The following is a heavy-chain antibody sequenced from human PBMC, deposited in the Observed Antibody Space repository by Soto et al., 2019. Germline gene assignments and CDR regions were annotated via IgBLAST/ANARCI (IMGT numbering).Heavy chain of an antibody. CDR1: GFTFSSYG. CDR2: ISYDGSNK. D-gene: IGHD2-2*01. V-gene: IGHV3-30*18. Sequence: QVQLVESGGGVVQPGRSLRLSCAASGFTFSSYGMHWVRQAPGKGLEWGAVISYDGSNKYYADSVKGRFTISRDNSKNTLYLQMNSLRAEDTAVYYCAKESCSSTSCYAGRGNFDYWGQGTLVTVSS. J-gene: IGHJ4*02. CDR3: AKESCSSTSCYAGRGNFDY.